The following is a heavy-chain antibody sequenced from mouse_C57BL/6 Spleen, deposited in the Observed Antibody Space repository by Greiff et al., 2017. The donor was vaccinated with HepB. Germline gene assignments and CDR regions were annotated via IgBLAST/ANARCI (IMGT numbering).Heavy chain of an antibody. Sequence: QVQLQQPGAELVKPGASVKLSCKASGYTFTSYWMHWVKQRPGQGLEWIGMIHPNSGSTNYNEKFKSKATLTVDKSSSTAYMQLSSLTSEDSAVYYCARREAGTGYYYAMDYWGQGTSVTVSS. CDR2: IHPNSGST. D-gene: IGHD4-1*01. CDR3: ARREAGTGYYYAMDY. V-gene: IGHV1-64*01. CDR1: GYTFTSYW. J-gene: IGHJ4*01.